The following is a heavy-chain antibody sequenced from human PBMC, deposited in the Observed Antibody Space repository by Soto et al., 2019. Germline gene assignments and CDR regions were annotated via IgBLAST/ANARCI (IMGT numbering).Heavy chain of an antibody. Sequence: EVQLVESGGGLVQPGGSLRLSCAASGFTFSSYWMHWVRQAPGKGLVWVSRINSDGSSTSYADSVKGRFTISRDNAKNTRYVQMNSLRAEDTAVYYCVRTSLVVSAATREAYWGQGTLVTVSS. J-gene: IGHJ4*02. V-gene: IGHV3-74*01. CDR3: VRTSLVVSAATREAY. CDR2: INSDGSST. CDR1: GFTFSSYW. D-gene: IGHD2-15*01.